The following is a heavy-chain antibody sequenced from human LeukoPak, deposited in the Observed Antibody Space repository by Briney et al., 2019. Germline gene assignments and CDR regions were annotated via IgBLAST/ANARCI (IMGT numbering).Heavy chain of an antibody. J-gene: IGHJ4*02. CDR2: IYYSGST. Sequence: SETLSLTCTVSGASVSGSAYYWGWIRQPPGKGLEWIGNIYYSGSTYYNESLESRVTISIDTSKNQFSLKLSSVTAADTAVYYCARAVAGTYYWGLGTLVTVSS. CDR1: GASVSGSAYY. CDR3: ARAVAGTYY. V-gene: IGHV4-39*07. D-gene: IGHD6-19*01.